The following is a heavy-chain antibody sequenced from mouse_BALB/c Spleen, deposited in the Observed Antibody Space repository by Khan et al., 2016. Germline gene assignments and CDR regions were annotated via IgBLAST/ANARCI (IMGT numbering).Heavy chain of an antibody. Sequence: EVQLVESGPGLVKPSQSLSLTCTVTGYSITSDYAWNWIRQFPGNKLEWMGYISYSGSTSYNPSLKSRISITRDTSKNQFFLQLNSVTTEDTATYYCARGYDYDYYFDYWGQGTTLTVSS. V-gene: IGHV3-2*02. CDR3: ARGYDYDYYFDY. D-gene: IGHD2-4*01. CDR1: GYSITSDYA. CDR2: ISYSGST. J-gene: IGHJ2*01.